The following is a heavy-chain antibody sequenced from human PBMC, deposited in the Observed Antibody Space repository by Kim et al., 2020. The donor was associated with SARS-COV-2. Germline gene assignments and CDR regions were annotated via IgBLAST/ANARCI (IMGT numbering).Heavy chain of an antibody. D-gene: IGHD3-9*01. V-gene: IGHV4-39*07. J-gene: IGHJ4*02. CDR3: ARDFGYYDILTAQLGNFDY. CDR1: GGSISSSSYY. Sequence: SETMSLTCTVSGGSISSSSYYCGWIRQPPGKGLDWIGSIYYSGSTYYNPSLKRRVTIEVDTSKNQFSLKLSSVTAADTAVYYCARDFGYYDILTAQLGNFDYWGQGTLVTVSS. CDR2: IYYSGST.